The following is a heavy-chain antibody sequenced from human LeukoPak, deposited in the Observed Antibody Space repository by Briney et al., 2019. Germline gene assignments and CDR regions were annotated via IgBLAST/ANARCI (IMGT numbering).Heavy chain of an antibody. CDR2: IYYTGIT. CDR3: ARYSRIMDY. Sequence: PSQTLSLTCTVSGGSISSGDYYWSWIRQPPGKGLEWIGYIYYTGITYYNSSLKSRVTISVDTSKNQFSLELSSVTAADTAVYYCARYSRIMDYWGQGILVTVSS. D-gene: IGHD2-21*01. V-gene: IGHV4-30-4*01. CDR1: GGSISSGDYY. J-gene: IGHJ4*02.